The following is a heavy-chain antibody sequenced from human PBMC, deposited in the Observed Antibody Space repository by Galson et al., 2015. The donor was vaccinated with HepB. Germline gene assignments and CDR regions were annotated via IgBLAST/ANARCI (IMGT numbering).Heavy chain of an antibody. J-gene: IGHJ4*02. V-gene: IGHV1-3*01. D-gene: IGHD6-6*01. Sequence: SEKVSCKASGYTFTSYAMHWVRQAPGQRLEWMGWINAGNGNTKYSQKFQGRVTITRATSASTAYMELSSLRSEHTDVYYCARGGRIAARPSPFDYWGQGTLVTVSS. CDR1: GYTFTSYA. CDR3: ARGGRIAARPSPFDY. CDR2: INAGNGNT.